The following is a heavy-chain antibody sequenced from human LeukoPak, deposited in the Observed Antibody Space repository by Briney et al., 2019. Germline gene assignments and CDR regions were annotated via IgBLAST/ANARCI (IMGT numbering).Heavy chain of an antibody. J-gene: IGHJ5*02. CDR3: STEQIDCSGGSCYWVGFDP. Sequence: GGPLRLSCAASGFTFSNAWMSWVRQAPGKGLEWIGRIKSKTDGGTTDYAAPVKGRFNISRDDSKNTLYLQMNSLKTEDTAVYYCSTEQIDCSGGSCYWVGFDPWGQGTLVTVSS. D-gene: IGHD2-15*01. CDR2: IKSKTDGGTT. CDR1: GFTFSNAW. V-gene: IGHV3-15*01.